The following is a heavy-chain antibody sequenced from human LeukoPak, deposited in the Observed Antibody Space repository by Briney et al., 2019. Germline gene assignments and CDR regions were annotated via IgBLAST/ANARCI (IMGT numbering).Heavy chain of an antibody. CDR3: ASPISYDSSGYYSLDY. V-gene: IGHV3-30-3*01. Sequence: GGSLRLSCAASGFTFSSYAMHWVREAPGKGLEWVAVISYDGSNKYYADSVKGRFTISRDNAKNSLYLQMNSLRAEDTAVYYCASPISYDSSGYYSLDYWGQGTLVTVSS. CDR1: GFTFSSYA. J-gene: IGHJ4*02. CDR2: ISYDGSNK. D-gene: IGHD3-22*01.